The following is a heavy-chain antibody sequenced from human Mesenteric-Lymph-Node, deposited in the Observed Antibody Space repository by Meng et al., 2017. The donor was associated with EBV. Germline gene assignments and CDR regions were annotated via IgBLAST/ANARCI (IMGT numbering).Heavy chain of an antibody. V-gene: IGHV6-1*01. CDR3: ARDRLTAMVKGGWFDT. CDR1: WDSVSSYSAA. J-gene: IGHJ5*02. Sequence: QVQMQYSGPGLLKRLQTLSLTCSICWDSVSSYSAAWNLIRRSPSRGLEWLGRTYYRSKWYNDYAVSVKSRITINPDTSKNQFSLQLNSVTPEDTAVYYCARDRLTAMVKGGWFDTWGQGTLVTVAS. CDR2: TYYRSKWYN. D-gene: IGHD5-18*01.